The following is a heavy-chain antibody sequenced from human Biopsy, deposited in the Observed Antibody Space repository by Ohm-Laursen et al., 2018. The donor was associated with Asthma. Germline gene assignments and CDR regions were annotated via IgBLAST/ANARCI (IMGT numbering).Heavy chain of an antibody. Sequence: SETLSPTCTVSSGSITSGGYYWTWIRQHPGKGLEWIGFIYYSGSTYYNPSLKSRVSISIDTSKNQFSLKLSSVTAADTAVYYCARAQDYYDSRGYYRSFDYWGQGTLVTVSS. CDR2: IYYSGST. V-gene: IGHV4-31*03. CDR1: SGSITSGGYY. CDR3: ARAQDYYDSRGYYRSFDY. D-gene: IGHD3-22*01. J-gene: IGHJ4*02.